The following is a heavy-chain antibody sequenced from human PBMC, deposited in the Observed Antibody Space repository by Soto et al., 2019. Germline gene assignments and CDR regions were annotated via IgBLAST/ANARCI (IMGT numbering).Heavy chain of an antibody. J-gene: IGHJ4*02. CDR1: GGSISSYY. D-gene: IGHD3-22*01. CDR2: IYYSGST. CDR3: AKLQYYDWDEFDY. Sequence: PSETLSLTCTVSGGSISSYYWSWIRQPPGKGLEWIGYIYYSGSTNYNPSLKSRVTISVDTSKNQFSLKLSSVTAADTAVYYRAKLQYYDWDEFDYWGQGTLVTVSS. V-gene: IGHV4-59*12.